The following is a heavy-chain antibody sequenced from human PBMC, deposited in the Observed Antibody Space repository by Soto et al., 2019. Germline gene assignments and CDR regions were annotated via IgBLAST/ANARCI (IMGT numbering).Heavy chain of an antibody. CDR2: ISGRGGST. CDR3: ASSTIGLGPAAPSWFDP. D-gene: IGHD2-2*01. V-gene: IGHV3-23*01. Sequence: EVQLLESGGGLVQPGGSLRLSCAASGFTFSSYAMSWVRQAPGKGLEWVSAISGRGGSTYYADSVKGRFTSSRDNSKNTLYLQMNSLRAEDTAVYYCASSTIGLGPAAPSWFDPWGQGTLVTVSS. J-gene: IGHJ5*02. CDR1: GFTFSSYA.